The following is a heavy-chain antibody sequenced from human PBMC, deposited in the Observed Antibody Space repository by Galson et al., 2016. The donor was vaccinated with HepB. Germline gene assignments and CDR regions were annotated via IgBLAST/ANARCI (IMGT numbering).Heavy chain of an antibody. CDR3: AREIIVVPDDTYYYCLDV. CDR1: GGSVSSGSYY. Sequence: SETLSLTCTVSGGSVSSGSYYWNWIRQPPEKGLEWIGHVYYSGSTNYDPSLKSRVSISIDTSKNQFSLKLSSVTAADTAVYYCAREIIVVPDDTYYYCLDVWGQGTTVTVSS. V-gene: IGHV4-61*01. CDR2: VYYSGST. J-gene: IGHJ6*02. D-gene: IGHD2-2*01.